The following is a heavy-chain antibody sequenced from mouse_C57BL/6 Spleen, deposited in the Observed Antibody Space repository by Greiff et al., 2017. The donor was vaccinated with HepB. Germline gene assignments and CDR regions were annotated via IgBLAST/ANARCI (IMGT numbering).Heavy chain of an antibody. CDR2: IYPGDGDT. Sequence: VKLMESGPELVKPGASVKISCKASGYAFSSSWMNWVKQRPGKGLEWIGRIYPGDGDTNYNGKFKGKATLTADKSSSTAYMQLSSLTSEDSAVYYDARSGIYFDYWGQGTTLTVSA. V-gene: IGHV1-82*01. J-gene: IGHJ2*01. D-gene: IGHD1-3*01. CDR1: GYAFSSSW. CDR3: ARSGIYFDY.